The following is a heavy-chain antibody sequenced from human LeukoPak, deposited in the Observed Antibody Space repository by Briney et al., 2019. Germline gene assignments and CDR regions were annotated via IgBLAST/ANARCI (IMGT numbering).Heavy chain of an antibody. D-gene: IGHD3-9*01. CDR2: IRTSAEGANYA. J-gene: IGHJ4*02. CDR3: ASDQRYAFDY. Sequence: PGGSLRLSCAASRFTFSGYAMSWVRQAPGKGLEWVSNIRTSAEGANYAYYADSVKGRVTISRDDAKSTLYLHMNSLRDDDTAVYYCASDQRYAFDYWGQGILVTVSS. CDR1: RFTFSGYA. V-gene: IGHV3-48*02.